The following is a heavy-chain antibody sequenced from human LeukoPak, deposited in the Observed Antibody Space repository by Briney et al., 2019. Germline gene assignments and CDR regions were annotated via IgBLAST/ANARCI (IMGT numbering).Heavy chain of an antibody. V-gene: IGHV3-21*01. CDR3: ARDPEVDTAMVLVGY. Sequence: PGGSLRLSCAASGFTFSSYSMNWVRQAPGKGLEWVSSISSSSSYIYYADSVKGRFTISRDNAKNSLYLQMNSLRAEDTAVYYCARDPEVDTAMVLVGYWGQGILVTVSS. CDR2: ISSSSSYI. D-gene: IGHD5-18*01. CDR1: GFTFSSYS. J-gene: IGHJ4*02.